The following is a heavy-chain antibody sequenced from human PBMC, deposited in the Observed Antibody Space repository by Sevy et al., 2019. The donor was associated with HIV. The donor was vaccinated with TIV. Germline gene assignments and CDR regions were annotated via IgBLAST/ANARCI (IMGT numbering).Heavy chain of an antibody. J-gene: IGHJ4*02. Sequence: GGSLRLSCEASGFSFRRYAMHWVRQAPGKGLEWLTVISYDGRNEYYVDSVKGRFTISRDNSKNTLYLQMTSLRPEDTAIYYCARDGGDEYFDYWGQGTLVTVST. CDR2: ISYDGRNE. CDR3: ARDGGDEYFDY. CDR1: GFSFRRYA. D-gene: IGHD3-16*01. V-gene: IGHV3-30*04.